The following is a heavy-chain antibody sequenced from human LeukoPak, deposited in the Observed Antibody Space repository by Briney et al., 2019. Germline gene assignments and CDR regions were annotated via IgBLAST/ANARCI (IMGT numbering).Heavy chain of an antibody. CDR2: IIPMFGTS. Sequence: GASVKVSCKAPGTTFSSSSISWVRQAPGQGLEWMGGIIPMFGTSNYAQKFQGRVAVITDESRSTVYMELNSLTSEDTAVYYCARHWNWGAFDSWGQGTLVTVSS. CDR1: GTTFSSSS. D-gene: IGHD1-1*01. J-gene: IGHJ5*01. CDR3: ARHWNWGAFDS. V-gene: IGHV1-69*05.